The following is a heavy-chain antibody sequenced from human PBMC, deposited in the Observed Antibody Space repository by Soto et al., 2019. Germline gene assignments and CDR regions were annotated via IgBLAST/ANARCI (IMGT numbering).Heavy chain of an antibody. CDR3: GHRRVRRELDY. V-gene: IGHV2-5*02. Sequence: QITLKESGPTLVKPTQTLTLTCTFSGFSLSTTGVGVGWIRQPPGKALEWLALIYWADDTRSSSSLKSRLTSTKVPSNNQLVLRLTHMAPVDSGTYFRGHRRVRRELDYWGQGTLVTVSS. J-gene: IGHJ4*02. CDR1: GFSLSTTGVG. D-gene: IGHD1-1*01. CDR2: IYWADDT.